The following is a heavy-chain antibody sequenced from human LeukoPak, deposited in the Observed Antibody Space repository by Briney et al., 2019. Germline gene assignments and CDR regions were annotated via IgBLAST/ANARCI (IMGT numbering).Heavy chain of an antibody. CDR3: TILPYDSSGYYPFDY. D-gene: IGHD3-22*01. CDR1: GFTFSGSA. CDR2: IRSKANSYAT. Sequence: SGRSLRLSCAASGFTFSGSAMHWVRQASGKGLEWVGRIRSKANSYATAYAASVKGRFTISRDDSKNTAYLQMNSLKTEDTAVYYCTILPYDSSGYYPFDYWGQGTLVTVSS. V-gene: IGHV3-73*01. J-gene: IGHJ4*02.